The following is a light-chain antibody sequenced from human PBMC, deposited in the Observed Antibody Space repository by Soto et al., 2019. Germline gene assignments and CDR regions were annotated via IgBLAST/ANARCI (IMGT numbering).Light chain of an antibody. Sequence: DIQMAQSPSSLSASIGDRVTITCRASQGISEYLAWYQQRPGNAPNLLIYGASILQSGVPSRFSGSGSGTHFTLTISSLQPEDVVTYYCHSYNRIPCTFRRGTKVDI. CDR1: QGISEY. CDR3: HSYNRIPCT. V-gene: IGKV1-27*01. J-gene: IGKJ4*01. CDR2: GAS.